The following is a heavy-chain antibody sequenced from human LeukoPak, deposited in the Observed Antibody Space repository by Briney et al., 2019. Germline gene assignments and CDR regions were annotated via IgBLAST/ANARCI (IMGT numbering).Heavy chain of an antibody. Sequence: ASVKVSCXASGYTFTGYYMHWVRQAPGQGLEWMGWINPNSGGTNYAQKFQGRVTMTRDTSISTAYMELSRLRSDDTAVYYCARAKIVVVPAANDYWGQGTLVTVSS. V-gene: IGHV1-2*02. CDR1: GYTFTGYY. J-gene: IGHJ4*02. CDR2: INPNSGGT. CDR3: ARAKIVVVPAANDY. D-gene: IGHD2-2*01.